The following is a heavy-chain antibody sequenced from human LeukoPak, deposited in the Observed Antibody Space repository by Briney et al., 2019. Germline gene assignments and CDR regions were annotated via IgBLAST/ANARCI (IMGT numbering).Heavy chain of an antibody. J-gene: IGHJ4*02. V-gene: IGHV3-7*01. CDR3: TRDRSRAEDD. Sequence: GESLRLSCAASGFTFSGHWMSWVRQAPGEGLEWVANINQGGSDKYYVDSVKGRFTISRDNANNLLYLQMNSLRGEDTAVYYCTRDRSRAEDDWGQGTLVTVSS. CDR1: GFTFSGHW. CDR2: INQGGSDK. D-gene: IGHD1-14*01.